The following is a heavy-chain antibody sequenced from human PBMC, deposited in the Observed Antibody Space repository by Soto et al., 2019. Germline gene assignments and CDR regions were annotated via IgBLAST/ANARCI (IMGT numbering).Heavy chain of an antibody. V-gene: IGHV1-3*01. D-gene: IGHD5-18*01. CDR2: INAGNGNT. CDR1: GYTFTSYA. Sequence: QVQLVQSGAEVKKPGASVKVSCKASGYTFTSYAMHWVRQAPGQRLEWMGWINAGNGNTKYSQKFQGRVTITRDTSASTAYMELSSLRSEDTAVYYCARSSPIQLWLLFPHAFDIWGQGTMVTVSS. CDR3: ARSSPIQLWLLFPHAFDI. J-gene: IGHJ3*02.